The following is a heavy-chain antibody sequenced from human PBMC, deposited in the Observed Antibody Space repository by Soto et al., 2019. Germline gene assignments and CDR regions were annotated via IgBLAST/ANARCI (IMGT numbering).Heavy chain of an antibody. CDR2: IYYSGST. D-gene: IGHD3-3*01. Sequence: QVQLQESGPGLVKHSQTLSLTCTVSGGSISSGGYCWSWIRQHPGKGLEWIGYIYYSGSTYYNPSLKSRVTISVDTSKNQFSLKLSSVTAADTAVYYCATLFGVAPYYYYGMDVWGQGTTVTVSS. CDR3: ATLFGVAPYYYYGMDV. J-gene: IGHJ6*02. V-gene: IGHV4-31*03. CDR1: GGSISSGGYC.